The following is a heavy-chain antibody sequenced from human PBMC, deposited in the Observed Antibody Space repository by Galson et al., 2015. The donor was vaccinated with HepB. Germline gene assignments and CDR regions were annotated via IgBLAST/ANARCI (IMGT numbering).Heavy chain of an antibody. CDR2: MSPKSGNT. D-gene: IGHD5-24*01. Sequence: SVKVSCKASGNTFTSYDINWVRQAPGQGLEWMGWMSPKSGNTGYAQKLQGRVTMTRDTSIRTAYMELSSLRSEDTAGYYCARARGWAQLHSWGQGTLVTVPS. CDR1: GNTFTSYD. V-gene: IGHV1-8*01. CDR3: ARARGWAQLHS. J-gene: IGHJ4*02.